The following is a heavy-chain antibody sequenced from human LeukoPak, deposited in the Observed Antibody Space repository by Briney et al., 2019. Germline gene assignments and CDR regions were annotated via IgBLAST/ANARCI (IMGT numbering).Heavy chain of an antibody. CDR2: INPSGGST. D-gene: IGHD3-3*01. CDR3: ARAFWSGYYTGGNWFDP. Sequence: EASVKVSCKASGYTFTSYYMHWVRQAPGQGLEWMGIINPSGGSTSYAQKFQGRVTMTRDTSTSTVYMELSSQRSEDTAVYYCARAFWSGYYTGGNWFDPWGQGTLVTVSS. V-gene: IGHV1-46*01. CDR1: GYTFTSYY. J-gene: IGHJ5*02.